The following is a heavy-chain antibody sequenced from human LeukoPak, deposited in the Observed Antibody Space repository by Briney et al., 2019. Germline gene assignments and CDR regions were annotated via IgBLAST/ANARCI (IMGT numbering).Heavy chain of an antibody. J-gene: IGHJ5*02. V-gene: IGHV3-30-3*01. D-gene: IGHD3-22*01. Sequence: GGSLRLSCAASGVTFSSYAMHWVRQAPGKGLEWGAVISYDGSNKYYADSVKGRVTISRDNSKNTLYLQMNSLRAEDTAVYYCARDYYDSRKDPTATTWFDPWGQGTLVTVSS. CDR1: GVTFSSYA. CDR2: ISYDGSNK. CDR3: ARDYYDSRKDPTATTWFDP.